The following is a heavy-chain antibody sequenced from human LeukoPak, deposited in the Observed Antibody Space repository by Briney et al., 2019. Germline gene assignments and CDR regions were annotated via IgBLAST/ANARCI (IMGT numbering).Heavy chain of an antibody. CDR2: INHSGST. CDR1: GGSFSGYY. D-gene: IGHD6-13*01. V-gene: IGHV4-34*01. CDR3: ATPIAAAENYYYYMDV. Sequence: SETLSPXCAVYGGSFSGYYWSWIRQPPGKGLEWIGEINHSGSTNYNPSLKSRVTISVDTSKNQFSLKLSSVTAADTAVYYCATPIAAAENYYYYMDVWGKGTTVTVSS. J-gene: IGHJ6*03.